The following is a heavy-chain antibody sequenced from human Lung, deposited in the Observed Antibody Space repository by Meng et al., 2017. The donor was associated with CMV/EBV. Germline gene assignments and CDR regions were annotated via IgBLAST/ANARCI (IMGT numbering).Heavy chain of an antibody. J-gene: IGHJ3*02. CDR3: ATGKYCGATSCEGSDTFEI. CDR1: GYTLTEVS. Sequence: ASVXVSXKVSGYTLTEVSRHWVRQAPGKGLEWMGGFDVENDEIIYAQKFQGRVTMTEDTSRDTAYMELSSLRSEDTAVYYCATGKYCGATSCEGSDTFEIWXQGTXVTV. CDR2: FDVENDEI. V-gene: IGHV1-24*01. D-gene: IGHD2-2*01.